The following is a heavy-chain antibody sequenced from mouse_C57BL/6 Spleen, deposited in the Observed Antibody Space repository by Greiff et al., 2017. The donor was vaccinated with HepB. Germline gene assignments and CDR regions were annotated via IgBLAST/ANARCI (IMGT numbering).Heavy chain of an antibody. CDR2: IDPSDSET. J-gene: IGHJ4*01. D-gene: IGHD2-3*01. CDR1: GYTFTSYW. Sequence: VQLQQSGAELVRPGSSVKLSCKASGYTFTSYWMHWVKQRPIQGLEWIGNIDPSDSETHYNQKFKDKATLTVDKSSSTAYMQLSSLTSEDSAVYYCARSDDYAMDYWGQGTSVTVSS. CDR3: ARSDDYAMDY. V-gene: IGHV1-52*01.